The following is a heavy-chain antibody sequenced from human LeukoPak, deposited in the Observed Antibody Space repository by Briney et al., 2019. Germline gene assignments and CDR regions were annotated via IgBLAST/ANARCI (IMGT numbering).Heavy chain of an antibody. J-gene: IGHJ5*02. CDR3: ANSGSYYNWFDP. D-gene: IGHD1-26*01. CDR1: GGTFSSYA. CDR2: IIPIFGTA. V-gene: IGHV1-69*05. Sequence: ASVKVSCKAPGGTFSSYAISWVRQAPGQGLEWMGRIIPIFGTANYAQKFQGRVTITTDESTSTAYMELSSLRSEDTAVYYCANSGSYYNWFDPWGQGTLVTVSS.